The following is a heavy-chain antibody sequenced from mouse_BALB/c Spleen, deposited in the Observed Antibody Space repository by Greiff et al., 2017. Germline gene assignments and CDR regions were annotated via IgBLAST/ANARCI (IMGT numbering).Heavy chain of an antibody. J-gene: IGHJ1*01. CDR2: IDPANGNT. CDR1: GFNIKDTY. V-gene: IGHV14-3*02. Sequence: VQLQQSGAELVKPGASVKLSCTASGFNIKDTYMHWVKQRPEQGLEWIGRIDPANGNTKYDPKFQGKATITADTSSNTAYLQLSSLTSEDTAVYYCARIYGNYWYFDVWGAGTTVTVSS. D-gene: IGHD2-1*01. CDR3: ARIYGNYWYFDV.